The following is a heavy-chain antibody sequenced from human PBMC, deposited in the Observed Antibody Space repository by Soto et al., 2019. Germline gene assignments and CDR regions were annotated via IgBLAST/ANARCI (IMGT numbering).Heavy chain of an antibody. CDR3: ARWVGASNWFDP. D-gene: IGHD1-26*01. CDR2: INTDSGDT. V-gene: IGHV1-2*04. Sequence: ASVKVSCKTSGYTFTGYHLHLVRQAPGQGLEWMGWINTDSGDTLYGQKFQGWVTMTRDTSTNTAYMEMSRLRSDDTAVYYCARWVGASNWFDPWGQGTLVTVSS. CDR1: GYTFTGYH. J-gene: IGHJ5*02.